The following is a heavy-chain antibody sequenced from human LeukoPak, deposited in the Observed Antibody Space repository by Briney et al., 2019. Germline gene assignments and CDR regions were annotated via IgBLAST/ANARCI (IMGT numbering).Heavy chain of an antibody. D-gene: IGHD6-6*01. J-gene: IGHJ6*03. Sequence: PSETLSLTCAVSGGSISNYYWNWIRQPAGKGLEWIGRIYTSGSTNYDPSLKSRVTILVDTSKNQVSLKLSSVTAADTAVYFCARDWGVGGRPGYMDVWGKGTTVTVSS. CDR2: IYTSGST. V-gene: IGHV4-4*07. CDR3: ARDWGVGGRPGYMDV. CDR1: GGSISNYY.